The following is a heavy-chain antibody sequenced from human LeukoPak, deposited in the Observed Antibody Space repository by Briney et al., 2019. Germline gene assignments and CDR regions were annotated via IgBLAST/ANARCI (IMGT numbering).Heavy chain of an antibody. J-gene: IGHJ4*02. D-gene: IGHD2/OR15-2a*01. Sequence: GGSLRLSCAASGFSFSSYEMNWVRQAPGKGLEWVANIKQDGTEKYYVDSVKGRFTISRDNSKNTLYLQMNSLRAEDTAVYYCAKDRSPFLPFDYWGQGTLVTVSS. V-gene: IGHV3-7*01. CDR1: GFSFSSYE. CDR2: IKQDGTEK. CDR3: AKDRSPFLPFDY.